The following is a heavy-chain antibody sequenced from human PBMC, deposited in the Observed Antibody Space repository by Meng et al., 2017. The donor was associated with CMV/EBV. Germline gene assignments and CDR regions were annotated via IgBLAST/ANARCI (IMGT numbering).Heavy chain of an antibody. CDR2: ISGSGGST. V-gene: IGHV3-23*01. D-gene: IGHD1-26*01. CDR3: TGSQWELLVS. J-gene: IGHJ4*02. CDR1: GFTFSSYA. Sequence: GESLKISCAASGFTFSSYAMSWVRQAPGKGLEWVSAISGSGGSTYYADSVKGRFTISRDNSKNTLYLQMNSLRAEDTAVYYCTGSQWELLVSWGQGTLVTVSS.